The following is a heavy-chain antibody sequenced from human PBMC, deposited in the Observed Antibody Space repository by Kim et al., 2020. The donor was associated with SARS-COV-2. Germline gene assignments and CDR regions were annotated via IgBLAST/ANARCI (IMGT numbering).Heavy chain of an antibody. CDR1: GGTFSSYA. CDR2: IIPILGIA. V-gene: IGHV1-69*04. CDR3: ARGGKEGGYPIYYYYYMDV. D-gene: IGHD3-22*01. J-gene: IGHJ6*03. Sequence: SVKVSCKASGGTFSSYAISWVRQAPGQGLEWMGRIIPILGIANYAQKFQGRVTITADKSTSTAYMELSSLRSEDTAVYYCARGGKEGGYPIYYYYYMDVWGNGTTGTVSS.